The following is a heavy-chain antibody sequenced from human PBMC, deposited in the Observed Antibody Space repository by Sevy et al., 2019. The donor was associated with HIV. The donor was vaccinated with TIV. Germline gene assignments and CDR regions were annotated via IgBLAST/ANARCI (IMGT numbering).Heavy chain of an antibody. J-gene: IGHJ5*02. CDR2: TNTNTGNP. Sequence: ASVKVSCKASGYTFTSYAMNWVRQAPGQGLEWMGWTNTNTGNPTYAQGFTGRFVFSLDTSVSTAYLQISSLKAEDTAVYYCARVSTGIRFLEWPTGFDPWGQGTLVTVSS. V-gene: IGHV7-4-1*02. CDR3: ARVSTGIRFLEWPTGFDP. D-gene: IGHD3-3*01. CDR1: GYTFTSYA.